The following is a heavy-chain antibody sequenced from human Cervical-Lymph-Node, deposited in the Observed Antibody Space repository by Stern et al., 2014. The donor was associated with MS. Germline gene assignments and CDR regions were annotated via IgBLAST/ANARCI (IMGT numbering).Heavy chain of an antibody. Sequence: QVQLQESGPGLVRPSQTLSLTCTVSGGSITRGTFYWNWIRQPAGKRLEWIGRISASGSDNYNPSLKSRVYLSIDTSKNQFSLKLRSVTAADTAVYYCARGDDILTAFYKFDPWGQGTLVSVSS. CDR2: ISASGSD. CDR3: ARGDDILTAFYKFDP. D-gene: IGHD3-9*01. J-gene: IGHJ5*02. CDR1: GGSITRGTFY. V-gene: IGHV4-61*02.